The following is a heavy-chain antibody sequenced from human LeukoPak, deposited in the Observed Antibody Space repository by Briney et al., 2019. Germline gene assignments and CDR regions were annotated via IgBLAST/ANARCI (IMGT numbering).Heavy chain of an antibody. CDR3: ARDGAERPHMY. D-gene: IGHD6-25*01. J-gene: IGHJ4*02. V-gene: IGHV3-7*01. Sequence: GGSLRLSCAASGFTFSSYWMSWVRQAPGKGLEWVANIKKDGSEKHHVDSVKGRFTISRDNAKNSLHLQMNSLRAEDTAVYYCARDGAERPHMYWGQGTLVTVSS. CDR2: IKKDGSEK. CDR1: GFTFSSYW.